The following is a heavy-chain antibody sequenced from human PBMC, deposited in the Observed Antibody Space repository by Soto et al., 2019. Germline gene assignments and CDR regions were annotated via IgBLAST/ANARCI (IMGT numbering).Heavy chain of an antibody. Sequence: GALRLSCVASGFTFSTYAMTWVRQAPGKGLEWVSAITGSGSGTYYADSVKGRFTISRDNAKNSLYLEMNSLRAEDTAVYYCARESEDLTSNFDYWGQGTLVTVSS. V-gene: IGHV3-21*06. CDR3: ARESEDLTSNFDY. CDR2: ITGSGSGT. J-gene: IGHJ4*02. CDR1: GFTFSTYA.